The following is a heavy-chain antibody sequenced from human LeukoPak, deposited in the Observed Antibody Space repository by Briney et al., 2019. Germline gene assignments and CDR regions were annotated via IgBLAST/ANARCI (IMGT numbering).Heavy chain of an antibody. J-gene: IGHJ6*04. CDR1: GFTFSNAW. D-gene: IGHD2-2*01. CDR2: IKRKTDGGTT. Sequence: GGSLRLSCAASVSGFTFSNAWMSWVRQGPGKGLEWVGRIKRKTDGGTTDYGAPVKGRFTISRGDSKNTLYLQMNSLKTEDTAVYYCTTAFFGCTSTSCYEAYYYYGMDVWGKGTTVTVSS. V-gene: IGHV3-15*01. CDR3: TTAFFGCTSTSCYEAYYYYGMDV.